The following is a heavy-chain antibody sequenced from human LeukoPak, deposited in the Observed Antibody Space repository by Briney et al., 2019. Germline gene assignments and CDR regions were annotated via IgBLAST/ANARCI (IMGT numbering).Heavy chain of an antibody. Sequence: SETLSLTCSVSGGSINVYYWNWIRQSPGKGLEWIGSISYGGSTNYNPSLKSRVTISMDTSKNRFSLKVSSVIPADTAMYYCARGGSRSYTSSTLDYWGQGTLVTVSS. CDR1: GGSINVYY. CDR3: ARGGSRSYTSSTLDY. D-gene: IGHD6-6*01. V-gene: IGHV4-59*01. CDR2: ISYGGST. J-gene: IGHJ4*02.